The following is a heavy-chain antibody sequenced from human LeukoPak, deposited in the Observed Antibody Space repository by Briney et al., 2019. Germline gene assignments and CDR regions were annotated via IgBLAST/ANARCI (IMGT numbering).Heavy chain of an antibody. CDR1: GGSISSGGYY. CDR2: IYYSGST. D-gene: IGHD2-2*01. V-gene: IGHV4-31*03. J-gene: IGHJ5*02. Sequence: PSETLSLTCTVSGGSISSGGYYWSWIRQHPGKGLEWIGYIYYSGSTYYNPSLKSRVTISVDTSKNQFSLKLSSVTAADTAVYYCARRVVPADINWFDPWGQGTLVTVSS. CDR3: ARRVVPADINWFDP.